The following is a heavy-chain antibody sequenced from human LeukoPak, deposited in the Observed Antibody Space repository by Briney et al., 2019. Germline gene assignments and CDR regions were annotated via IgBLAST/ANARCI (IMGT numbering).Heavy chain of an antibody. CDR2: IYYSGST. Sequence: KPSETLSLTCTVSGGSISSGDYYWSWIRQPPGKGLEWIGYIYYSGSTYYNPSLKSRVTISVDTSKNQFSLKLSSVTAADTAVYYCAGTGGYSSRWPHGYWGQGTLVTVSS. D-gene: IGHD6-19*01. CDR1: GGSISSGDYY. J-gene: IGHJ4*02. V-gene: IGHV4-30-4*08. CDR3: AGTGGYSSRWPHGY.